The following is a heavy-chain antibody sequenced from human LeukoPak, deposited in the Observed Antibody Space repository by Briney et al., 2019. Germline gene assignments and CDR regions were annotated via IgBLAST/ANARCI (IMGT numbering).Heavy chain of an antibody. D-gene: IGHD1-1*01. CDR2: ISHDGSIQ. Sequence: PGGSLRLSCAASGFSFSYFGMHWLCQAPGKGLEWVAVISHDGSIQNYADSVRGRFTISRDISKNTLFLQMSSLRAEDTAIYYCAKDQGMRQVWNWFDSGGQGTLVTVSS. CDR3: AKDQGMRQVWNWFDS. J-gene: IGHJ5*01. CDR1: GFSFSYFG. V-gene: IGHV3-33*05.